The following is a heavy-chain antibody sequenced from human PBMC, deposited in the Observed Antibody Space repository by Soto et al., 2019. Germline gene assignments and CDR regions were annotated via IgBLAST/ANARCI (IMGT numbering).Heavy chain of an antibody. J-gene: IGHJ3*02. CDR3: ARVETDIVVVPAALGAFDI. D-gene: IGHD2-2*01. Sequence: SETLSLTCTVSGGSISSGGYYWSWIRQHPGKGLEWIGYIYYSGSTYYNPSLKSRVTISVDTSKNQFSLKLSSVTAADTAVYYCARVETDIVVVPAALGAFDIWGQGXMVTVSS. V-gene: IGHV4-31*03. CDR2: IYYSGST. CDR1: GGSISSGGYY.